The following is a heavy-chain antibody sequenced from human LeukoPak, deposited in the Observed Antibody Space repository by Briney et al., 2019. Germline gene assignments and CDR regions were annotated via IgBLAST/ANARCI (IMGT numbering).Heavy chain of an antibody. CDR1: GGSISSGDYY. D-gene: IGHD3-10*01. V-gene: IGHV4-30-4*01. Sequence: SETLSLTCTVSGGSISSGDYYWSWIRQPPGKGLEWIGYIYYSGSTYYNPSLKSRVTISVDTSKNQFSLKLSSVTAADTAVYYCARGSDGEMAFDIWGQGTMVTVSS. J-gene: IGHJ3*02. CDR3: ARGSDGEMAFDI. CDR2: IYYSGST.